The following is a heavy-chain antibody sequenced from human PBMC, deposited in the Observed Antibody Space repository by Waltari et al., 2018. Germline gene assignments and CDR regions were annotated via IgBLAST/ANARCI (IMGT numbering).Heavy chain of an antibody. CDR3: AKSDWFDP. CDR1: GFSIRNSW. Sequence: EVQLVASGGSSVQPGGSLILSCVASGFSIRNSWMNSVRQAQGKGLGWVSRIKNDGSITTYADSRRGRFAISRDNAKNTVYLQMNSRRIEDTAMYYCAKSDWFDPWGQGTLVTVSS. CDR2: IKNDGSIT. V-gene: IGHV3-74*01. J-gene: IGHJ5*02.